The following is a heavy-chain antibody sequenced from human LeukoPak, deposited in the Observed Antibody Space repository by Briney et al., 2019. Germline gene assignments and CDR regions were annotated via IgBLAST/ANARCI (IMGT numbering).Heavy chain of an antibody. CDR1: GFTFSSYG. D-gene: IGHD3-10*01. J-gene: IGHJ4*02. Sequence: GGSLRLSRAASGFTFSSYGMHWVRQAPGKGLEWVAFIRYDGSNKYYADSVKGRFTISRDNSKNTLYLQMNSLRAEDTAVYYCAKDRGHYGSGSFLFDYWGQGTLVTVSS. CDR2: IRYDGSNK. V-gene: IGHV3-30*02. CDR3: AKDRGHYGSGSFLFDY.